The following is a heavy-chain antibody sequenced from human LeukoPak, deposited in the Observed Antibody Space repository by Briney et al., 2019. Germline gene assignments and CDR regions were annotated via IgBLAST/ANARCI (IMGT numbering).Heavy chain of an antibody. CDR2: IKQDGSER. Sequence: GGSLRLSCAASGFTFRSYWMGWVRQAPGKGLEWVANIKQDGSERYYVDSVKGRFTISRDNAKNSLYLQMNSLRAEDTAVYRCARENYFDYWGQGTLVTVSS. CDR3: ARENYFDY. J-gene: IGHJ4*02. V-gene: IGHV3-7*01. CDR1: GFTFRSYW.